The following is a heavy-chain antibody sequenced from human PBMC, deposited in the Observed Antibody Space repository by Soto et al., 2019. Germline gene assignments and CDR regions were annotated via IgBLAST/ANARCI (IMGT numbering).Heavy chain of an antibody. V-gene: IGHV1-46*01. D-gene: IGHD2-2*01. J-gene: IGHJ6*02. Sequence: ASVKVSCKASGYTFTSYYMHWVRQAPGQGLEWMGKINPSGGSTSYAQKFQGRVTMTRDTSTSTVYMELSSLRSEDTAVYYCARALGYCSSTSCPEYYYGMDVWGQGTTVTVSS. CDR1: GYTFTSYY. CDR2: INPSGGST. CDR3: ARALGYCSSTSCPEYYYGMDV.